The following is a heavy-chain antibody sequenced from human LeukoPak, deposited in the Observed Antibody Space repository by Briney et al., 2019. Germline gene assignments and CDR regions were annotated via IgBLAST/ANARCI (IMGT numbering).Heavy chain of an antibody. V-gene: IGHV4-4*07. CDR1: GGSISSYY. CDR2: IYTSGST. Sequence: PSETLSLTCTVSGGSISSYYWSWIRQPAGKGLEWIGRIYTSGSTNYNPSLKSRVTMSVDTSKNQFSLKLSSVTAADTAVYYCARMGYCSSTSCEQDYYGMDVWAKGPRSPSP. D-gene: IGHD2-2*01. CDR3: ARMGYCSSTSCEQDYYGMDV. J-gene: IGHJ6*02.